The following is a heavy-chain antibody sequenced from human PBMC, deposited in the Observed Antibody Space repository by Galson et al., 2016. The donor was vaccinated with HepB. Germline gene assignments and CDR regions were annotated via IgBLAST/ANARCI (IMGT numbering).Heavy chain of an antibody. CDR3: ARVNTEVDMEGTENNWFDP. V-gene: IGHV4-59*01. J-gene: IGHJ5*02. D-gene: IGHD5-12*01. CDR2: IYYSGST. CDR1: GASISSYY. Sequence: SETLSLTCTVSGASISSYYWSWIRQPPGKGLEWIGYIYYSGSTNYNPSLKSRVTISVDVSKKQFSLKVTSVTAADTAVYYGARVNTEVDMEGTENNWFDPWGQGTLVTVSS.